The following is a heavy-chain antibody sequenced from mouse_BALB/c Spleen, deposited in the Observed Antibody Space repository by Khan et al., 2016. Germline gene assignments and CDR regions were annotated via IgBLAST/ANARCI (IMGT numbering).Heavy chain of an antibody. D-gene: IGHD3-1*01. CDR1: GFTFSSYT. V-gene: IGHV5-12-2*01. CDR3: AREGSARSDGYFDY. Sequence: EVELVESGGGLVQPGGSLKLSCAASGFTFSSYTMSWVRQTPAKRLQWVAYISNGGGSTYYPATVKGRFTISRDNAKNTLYLQMSTLQSADTAMYYCAREGSARSDGYFDYWGQGTTLTVSS. J-gene: IGHJ2*01. CDR2: ISNGGGST.